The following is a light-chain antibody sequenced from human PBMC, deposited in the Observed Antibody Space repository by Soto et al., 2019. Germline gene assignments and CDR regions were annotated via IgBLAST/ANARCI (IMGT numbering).Light chain of an antibody. J-gene: IGLJ1*01. V-gene: IGLV2-11*01. Sequence: ALTQPRSVSGSPGQSVTISCTGTSSVVGDYIYVSWYQQHPGKAPKLMIYDVTKRPSGVPDRFSGSKSGNTASLTISGLQAEDEADYSCCSYAGSYTYVFGTGTKVTVL. CDR1: SSVVGDYIY. CDR3: CSYAGSYTYV. CDR2: DVT.